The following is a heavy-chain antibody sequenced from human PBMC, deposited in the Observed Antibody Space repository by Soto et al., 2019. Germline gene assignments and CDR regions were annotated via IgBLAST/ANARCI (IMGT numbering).Heavy chain of an antibody. CDR1: GGSSRAYH. D-gene: IGHD1-20*01. V-gene: IGHV4-34*01. CDR2: FSYSGSL. Sequence: GELQQWGTGLLKPSETLSLNCSVYGGSSRAYHWSWIRQSPGEALEWIGEFSYSGSLNYNPSLKGPVAVSLDTSTHHFSLTITSVTAADTAVYFCAGGPRYWSFALWGRGTLVTVS. J-gene: IGHJ2*01. CDR3: AGGPRYWSFAL.